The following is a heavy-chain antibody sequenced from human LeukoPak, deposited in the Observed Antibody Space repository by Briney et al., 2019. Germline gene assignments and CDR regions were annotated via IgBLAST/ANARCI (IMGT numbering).Heavy chain of an antibody. Sequence: GGSLRLSCAGSGFTFSDYYMSWIRQAPGKGLEWVSYISSGGSYTNFADSVKGRFTISRDNAKNSLYLQMNSLRADDTAVYYRARNYFQGVPGVYWGQGTLVTVSS. CDR3: ARNYFQGVPGVY. CDR2: ISSGGSYT. CDR1: GFTFSDYY. J-gene: IGHJ4*02. V-gene: IGHV3-11*03. D-gene: IGHD3-10*01.